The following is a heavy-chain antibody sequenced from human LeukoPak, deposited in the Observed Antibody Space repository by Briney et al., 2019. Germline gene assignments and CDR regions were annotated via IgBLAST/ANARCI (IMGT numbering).Heavy chain of an antibody. CDR2: IYYSGST. V-gene: IGHV4-59*08. D-gene: IGHD6-19*01. J-gene: IGHJ3*02. Sequence: SGTLSLTCTVSGGSISSYYWGWIRQPPGKGLEWIGYIYYSGSTNYNPSLKSRVTISVATSKNQFSLKLSSVTAADTAVYYCAISCSSGWYDAFDIWGQGTMVTVSS. CDR1: GGSISSYY. CDR3: AISCSSGWYDAFDI.